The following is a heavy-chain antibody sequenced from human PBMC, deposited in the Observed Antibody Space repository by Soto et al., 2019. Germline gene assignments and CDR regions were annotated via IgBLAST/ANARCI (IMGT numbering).Heavy chain of an antibody. CDR1: GGSISSSSYY. V-gene: IGHV4-39*01. CDR2: IYYSGST. Sequence: TVSGGSISSSSYYWGWIRQPPGKGLEWIGSIYYSGSTYYNPSLKSRVTISVDTSKNQFSLKLSSVTAADTAVYYCARYGSTAFDIWGQGTMVTVSS. D-gene: IGHD3-10*01. CDR3: ARYGSTAFDI. J-gene: IGHJ3*02.